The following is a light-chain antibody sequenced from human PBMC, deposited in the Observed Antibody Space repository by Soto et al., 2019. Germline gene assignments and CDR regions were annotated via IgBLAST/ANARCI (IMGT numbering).Light chain of an antibody. CDR2: GAS. CDR1: QSVSSSY. V-gene: IGKV3-20*01. Sequence: EIVLTQSPGTLSLSPGERATLSCRASQSVSSSYLDWYQQKPGQAPRLLIYGASSRATGTPDRFSGSGSVTDLTLTISRREPEDFAVYYCQQYVSSPRTFGQGTKVEIK. J-gene: IGKJ1*01. CDR3: QQYVSSPRT.